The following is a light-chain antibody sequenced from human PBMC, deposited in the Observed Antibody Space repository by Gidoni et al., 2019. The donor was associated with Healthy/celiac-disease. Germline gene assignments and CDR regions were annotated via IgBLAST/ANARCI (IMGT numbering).Light chain of an antibody. Sequence: VLTPSPDFQSVTPKEKVTLTCRASQSIGSSLHWYQKKPDQSPKLRIKYASQYISGVPSRFSGSGSGTDVTLTINILEAEDAAAYYCHQSSSLPQTFGQGTKVEIK. CDR2: YAS. V-gene: IGKV6D-21*02. CDR1: QSIGSS. CDR3: HQSSSLPQT. J-gene: IGKJ1*01.